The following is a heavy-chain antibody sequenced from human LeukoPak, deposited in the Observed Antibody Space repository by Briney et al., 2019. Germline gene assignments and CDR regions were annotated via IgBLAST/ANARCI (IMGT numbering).Heavy chain of an antibody. CDR2: INPNSGGT. D-gene: IGHD5-18*01. CDR3: ARGSENTAMPHEFDY. Sequence: ASVKVSCKASGYTFTGYYMHWVRQAPGQGLEWMGWINPNSGGTNYAQKFQGRVTMTRDTSISTAYMELRSLRSDDTAVYYCARGSENTAMPHEFDYWGQGTLVTVSS. CDR1: GYTFTGYY. V-gene: IGHV1-2*02. J-gene: IGHJ4*02.